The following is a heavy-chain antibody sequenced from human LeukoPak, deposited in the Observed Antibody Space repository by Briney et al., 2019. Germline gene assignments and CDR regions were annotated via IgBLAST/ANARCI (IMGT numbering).Heavy chain of an antibody. D-gene: IGHD3-3*01. CDR3: ARDFYDFWSGYPEYYFDY. J-gene: IGHJ4*02. Sequence: GGSLRLSCAASGFTFSSYAMHWVRQAPGKGLEYVSASSSNGGSTYYANSVKGRFTISRDNSKNTLYLQMGSLRAEDMAVYYCARDFYDFWSGYPEYYFDYWGQGTLVTVSS. CDR1: GFTFSSYA. CDR2: SSSNGGST. V-gene: IGHV3-64*01.